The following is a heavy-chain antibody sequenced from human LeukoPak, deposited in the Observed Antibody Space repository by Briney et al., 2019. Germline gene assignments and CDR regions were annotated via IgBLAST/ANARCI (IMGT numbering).Heavy chain of an antibody. CDR3: ARGSEYSSSWYDPRSFDY. CDR1: GGSISSSSYY. Sequence: SETLSLTCTVSGGSISSSSYYWGWIRQPPGKGLEWIGSIYYSGSTYYNPSLKSRVTISVDTSKNQFSLKLSSVTAADTAVYYCARGSEYSSSWYDPRSFDYWGQGTLVTVSS. V-gene: IGHV4-39*07. CDR2: IYYSGST. J-gene: IGHJ4*02. D-gene: IGHD6-13*01.